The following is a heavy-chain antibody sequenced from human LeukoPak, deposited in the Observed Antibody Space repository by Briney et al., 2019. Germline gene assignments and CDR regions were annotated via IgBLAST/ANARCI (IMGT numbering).Heavy chain of an antibody. V-gene: IGHV3-23*01. CDR2: IRGSGDRK. CDR1: GLTFSCNA. Sequence: GGSLRLSCAASGLTFSCNAMSWVRQAPGKGLEWVSGIRGSGDRKFYADSVEGRFTISRDKSKSTLYLQMNSLRVEDTAIYYCVKGIRGYYYNMDVWGQGTTVTVSS. J-gene: IGHJ6*02. CDR3: VKGIRGYYYNMDV.